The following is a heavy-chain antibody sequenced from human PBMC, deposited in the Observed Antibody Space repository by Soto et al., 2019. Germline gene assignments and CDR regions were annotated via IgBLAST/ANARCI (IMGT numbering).Heavy chain of an antibody. CDR2: ILPILGIA. V-gene: IGHV1-69*02. CDR1: GGTFSSYT. Sequence: QVQLVQSGAEVKKPGSAVKFSCKASGGTFSSYTISWVRQAPGQGLEWMGRILPILGIANYAQKFQGRVTITADKTTSTDYMELSSLRSEGTAVYYCASSRIDSGGNSGFGYFDLWGRGTLVTVSS. J-gene: IGHJ2*01. D-gene: IGHD4-17*01. CDR3: ASSRIDSGGNSGFGYFDL.